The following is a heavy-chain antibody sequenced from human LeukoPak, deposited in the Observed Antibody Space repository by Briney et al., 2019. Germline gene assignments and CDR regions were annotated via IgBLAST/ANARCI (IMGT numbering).Heavy chain of an antibody. CDR1: GGSISSSSYY. D-gene: IGHD3-22*01. V-gene: IGHV4-39*07. CDR2: IYYSGST. J-gene: IGHJ4*02. CDR3: ARGNYYYDTSGYLYYFDS. Sequence: SETLSLTCTVSGGSISSSSYYWGWIRQPPGKGLEWIGSIYYSGSTYYNPSFTSRVTISVDTSKNQFSLNLTSVTAADTAMYYCARGNYYYDTSGYLYYFDSWGQGALVTVSS.